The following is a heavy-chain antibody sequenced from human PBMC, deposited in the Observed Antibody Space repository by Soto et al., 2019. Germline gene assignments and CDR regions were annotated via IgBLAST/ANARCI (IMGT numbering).Heavy chain of an antibody. CDR1: GFTFSSYW. V-gene: IGHV3-74*01. CDR2: INGDGSST. J-gene: IGHJ5*02. CDR3: NNWFDP. Sequence: EVQLVESGGGLVQPGGSLRLSCAASGFTFSSYWMHWVHQAPGKGLVWVSRINGDGSSTFYADSVKGRFTISRDNAKNTLYLQMNSLRAEDTAVYYCNNWFDPWGQGTLVTVSS.